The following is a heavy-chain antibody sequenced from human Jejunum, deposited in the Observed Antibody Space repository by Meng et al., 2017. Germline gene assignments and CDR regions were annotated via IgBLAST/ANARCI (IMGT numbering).Heavy chain of an antibody. CDR1: GFTFSDYH. J-gene: IGHJ4*02. D-gene: IGHD3-22*01. V-gene: IGHV3-11*04. CDR2: IGSGGSSI. CDR3: ARDRRGDSSGFYYYFDS. Sequence: GGSLRLSCAASGFTFSDYHMSWIRQAPGKGLEWLSCIGSGGSSIYYADSVKGRFTISRDGAKNSLYLQMNSLTAEDTAVYYCARDRRGDSSGFYYYFDSWGQGTRVTVSS.